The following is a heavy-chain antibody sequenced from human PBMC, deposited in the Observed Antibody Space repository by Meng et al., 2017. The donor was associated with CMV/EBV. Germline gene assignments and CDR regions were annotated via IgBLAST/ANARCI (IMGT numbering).Heavy chain of an antibody. CDR2: IYTSGST. J-gene: IGHJ4*02. D-gene: IGHD5-18*01. CDR3: ARHGDTAMVVGIDY. Sequence: VPLQESGPGLLQPAETLSLTCTVSGGSISSYYLSWIRQPAGKGLEWIGRIYTSGSTHYNPSRKSRVTMSVDTSKNQFSLKLSSVTAADTAVYYCARHGDTAMVVGIDYWGQGTLVTVSS. CDR1: GGSISSYY. V-gene: IGHV4-4*07.